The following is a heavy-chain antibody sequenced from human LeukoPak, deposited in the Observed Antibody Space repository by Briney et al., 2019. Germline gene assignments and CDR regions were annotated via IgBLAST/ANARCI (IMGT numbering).Heavy chain of an antibody. V-gene: IGHV4-61*02. Sequence: PSQTLSLTCTVSGGSISSGSYYWSWIRQPAGKGLEWIGRIYTSGSTSYNPSLKSRVTISVQTSKNQFSLKLSSVTAADTAVYYCARGLNRNDYGDYGYWGQGTLVTVSS. CDR3: ARGLNRNDYGDYGY. D-gene: IGHD4-17*01. CDR2: IYTSGST. J-gene: IGHJ4*02. CDR1: GGSISSGSYY.